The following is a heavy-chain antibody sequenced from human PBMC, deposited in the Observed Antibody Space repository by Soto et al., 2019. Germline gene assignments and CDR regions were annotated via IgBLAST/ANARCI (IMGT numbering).Heavy chain of an antibody. V-gene: IGHV3-74*01. D-gene: IGHD3-22*01. Sequence: PGGSLRLSCAASGLPFSRYWMHWVRQGPGKGLEWVSRIYTDGTNTKYADSVKGRFTISRDNAKNTLYLQMDSLRAEDTAVYFCARDRYYYDSSGYYDPFQHWGQGTLVTVSS. CDR3: ARDRYYYDSSGYYDPFQH. CDR2: IYTDGTNT. CDR1: GLPFSRYW. J-gene: IGHJ1*01.